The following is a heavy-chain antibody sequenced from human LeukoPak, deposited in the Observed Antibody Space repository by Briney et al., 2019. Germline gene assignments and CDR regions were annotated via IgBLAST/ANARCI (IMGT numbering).Heavy chain of an antibody. J-gene: IGHJ4*02. Sequence: PGGSLRLSCAASGFTFSSYWMSWVRQAPGKGLEWVANIKQDGSEKYYVDSVKGRFTISRDNAKNSLYLQMNSLRVEDTAVYYCARGGSGSYFFTFRYWGQGTLVTVSS. CDR3: ARGGSGSYFFTFRY. CDR1: GFTFSSYW. CDR2: IKQDGSEK. D-gene: IGHD1-26*01. V-gene: IGHV3-7*01.